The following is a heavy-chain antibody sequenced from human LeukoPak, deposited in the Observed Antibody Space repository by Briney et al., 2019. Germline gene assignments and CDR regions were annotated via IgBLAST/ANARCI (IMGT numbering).Heavy chain of an antibody. CDR1: GFTLSSYE. J-gene: IGHJ5*02. Sequence: GSLTLSCAASGFTLSSYEMNWVRQPPGKGLEWIGEINHRGSTNYNPSLKSRVTISVDTSKNQFSLKLSSVTAADTAVYYCARGRLGYSSGWYDFGVNNWFDPWGQGTLVTVSS. D-gene: IGHD6-19*01. CDR2: INHRGST. CDR3: ARGRLGYSSGWYDFGVNNWFDP. V-gene: IGHV4-34*01.